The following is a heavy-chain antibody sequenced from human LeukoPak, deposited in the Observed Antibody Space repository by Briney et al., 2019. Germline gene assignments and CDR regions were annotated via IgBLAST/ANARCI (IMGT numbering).Heavy chain of an antibody. CDR2: IYYSGST. J-gene: IGHJ3*02. Sequence: SETLSLTCTVSGGSISSYHWSWIRQPPGKGLEWIGYIYYSGSTNYNPSLKSRVTISVDTSKNQFSLKLSSVTAADTAVYYCARLTGDAFDIWGQGTMVTVSS. CDR1: GGSISSYH. V-gene: IGHV4-59*08. D-gene: IGHD7-27*01. CDR3: ARLTGDAFDI.